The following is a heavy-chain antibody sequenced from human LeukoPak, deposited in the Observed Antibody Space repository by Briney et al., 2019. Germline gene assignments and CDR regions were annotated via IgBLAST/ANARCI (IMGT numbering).Heavy chain of an antibody. D-gene: IGHD6-19*01. Sequence: KSSETLSLTCTVSGGSISTYYWSWIRQPPGKGLEWIGYIFYSGSTNYNPSLKSRVTISVDTSKNQFSLKLSSVTAADTAVYYCASTRRYSSGWYSEHYFDYWGQGTLVTVSS. CDR1: GGSISTYY. CDR2: IFYSGST. CDR3: ASTRRYSSGWYSEHYFDY. J-gene: IGHJ4*02. V-gene: IGHV4-59*01.